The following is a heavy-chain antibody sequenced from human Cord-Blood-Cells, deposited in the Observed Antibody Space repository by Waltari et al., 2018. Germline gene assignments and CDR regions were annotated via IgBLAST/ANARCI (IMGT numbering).Heavy chain of an antibody. J-gene: IGHJ4*02. D-gene: IGHD5-12*01. CDR2: INPNRGGP. CDR1: GYTFTGYY. V-gene: IGHV1-2*02. Sequence: QVQLVQSGAEVKKPGASVKVSCKASGYTFTGYYMHWVRQAPGQGLEWMGWINPNRGGPNEARKFQGRVTMTRETSIRTACMELSRLRSDDTAGYYCARRGDGYNYVDYWGQGTLVTVSS. CDR3: ARRGDGYNYVDY.